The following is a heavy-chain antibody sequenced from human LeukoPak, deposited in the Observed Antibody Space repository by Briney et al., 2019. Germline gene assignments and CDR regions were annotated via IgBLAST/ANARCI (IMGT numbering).Heavy chain of an antibody. V-gene: IGHV3-53*01. J-gene: IGHJ4*02. CDR3: ARHYYGSGSYNDYFDY. D-gene: IGHD3-10*01. CDR1: GFTVSSNY. Sequence: GGSLRLSCAASGFTVSSNYMSWVRQAPGKGLEWVSVIYSGGSTYYADSVKGRFTISRDNSKNTLYLQMNSLRAEDTAVYYCARHYYGSGSYNDYFDYWGQGTLVTVSS. CDR2: IYSGGST.